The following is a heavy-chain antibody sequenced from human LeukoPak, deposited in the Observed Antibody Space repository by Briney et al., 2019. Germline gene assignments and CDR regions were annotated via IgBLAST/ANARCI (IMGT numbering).Heavy chain of an antibody. D-gene: IGHD3-10*01. CDR2: IIPIRGIA. Sequence: AVKGSCKASGGTFSSYAISWVRQAPGQGLEWMGRIIPIRGIANYAQKFQGRGTITADKSTRTAYMELSSLRSEDTAVYYCARESLVSGSPNYSYYGMDVWGQGTTVTVSS. CDR3: ARESLVSGSPNYSYYGMDV. J-gene: IGHJ6*02. V-gene: IGHV1-69*04. CDR1: GGTFSSYA.